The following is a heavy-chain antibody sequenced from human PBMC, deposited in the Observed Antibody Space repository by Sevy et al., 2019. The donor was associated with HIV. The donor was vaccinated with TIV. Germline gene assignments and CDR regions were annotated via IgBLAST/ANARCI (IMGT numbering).Heavy chain of an antibody. J-gene: IGHJ4*02. CDR3: TRGLATADTPEYYFDY. CDR2: ITRNSYEAYGGTT. Sequence: GGSLRLSCTTSGFTFDDYAMSWFRQAPGKGLEWVAFITRNSYEAYGGTTDYAASVKGRFIISRDDSKGIAHLQMNSLKTEDTAVYYCTRGLATADTPEYYFDYWGQGTLVTVSS. V-gene: IGHV3-49*03. CDR1: GFTFDDYA. D-gene: IGHD5-12*01.